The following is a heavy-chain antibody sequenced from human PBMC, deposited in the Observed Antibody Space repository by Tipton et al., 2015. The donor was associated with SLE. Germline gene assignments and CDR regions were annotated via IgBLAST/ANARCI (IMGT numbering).Heavy chain of an antibody. J-gene: IGHJ4*02. V-gene: IGHV1-18*01. D-gene: IGHD2-2*01. Sequence: QSGAEVKKPGASVKVSCKASGYTFSSYGITWVRQAPGQGLEWMGWISPYNGYTNYAQNLQGRVTMTTDTSTKTAYMELRSLRSDDTAVYYCAKDQLPLLGLQLLSFDYWGQGPLVTVSS. CDR2: ISPYNGYT. CDR1: GYTFSSYG. CDR3: AKDQLPLLGLQLLSFDY.